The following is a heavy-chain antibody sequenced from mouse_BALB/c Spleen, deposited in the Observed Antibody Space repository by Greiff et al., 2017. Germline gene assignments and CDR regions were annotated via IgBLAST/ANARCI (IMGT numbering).Heavy chain of an antibody. J-gene: IGHJ2*01. V-gene: IGHV1S137*01. CDR1: GYTFTDYA. CDR3: ARRAGYYPYFDY. CDR2: ISTYYGDA. Sequence: VQLQESGAELVRPGVSVKISCKGSGYTFTDYAMHWVKQSHAKSLEWIGVISTYYGDASYNQKFKGKATMTVDKSSSTAYMELARLTSEDSAIYYCARRAGYYPYFDYWGQGTTLTVSS. D-gene: IGHD2-3*01.